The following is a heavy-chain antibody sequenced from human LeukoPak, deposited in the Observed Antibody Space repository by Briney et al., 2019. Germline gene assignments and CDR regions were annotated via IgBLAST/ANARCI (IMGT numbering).Heavy chain of an antibody. D-gene: IGHD4-17*01. Sequence: GGSLRLSCAASGFTFSSYAMHWVRQAPGKGLEWVSSISSSSSYIYYADSVKGRFTISRDNAKNSLYLQMNSVRAEDTAVYYCASGGDYPGYWGQGTLVTVSS. CDR3: ASGGDYPGY. J-gene: IGHJ4*02. CDR2: ISSSSSYI. CDR1: GFTFSSYA. V-gene: IGHV3-21*01.